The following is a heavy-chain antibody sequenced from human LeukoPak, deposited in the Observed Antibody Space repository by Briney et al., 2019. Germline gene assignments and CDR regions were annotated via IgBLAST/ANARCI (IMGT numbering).Heavy chain of an antibody. CDR3: ARDLGYSYGVYFDY. CDR2: ISSSSSNI. Sequence: PGGSLRLSCAASGFTFNTYSMHWVRQAPGRGLEWVSYISSSSSNIYYADSVKGRFTISRDNARNSLFLQMSSLRAEDTAVYYCARDLGYSYGVYFDYRGQGSLVTVSS. CDR1: GFTFNTYS. D-gene: IGHD5-18*01. J-gene: IGHJ4*02. V-gene: IGHV3-48*01.